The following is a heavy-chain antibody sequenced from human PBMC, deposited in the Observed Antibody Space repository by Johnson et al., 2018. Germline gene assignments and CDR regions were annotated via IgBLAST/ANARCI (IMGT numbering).Heavy chain of an antibody. D-gene: IGHD6-19*01. CDR3: TTDVQWLDPNYYSYGMDV. CDR2: ISYDGNNK. V-gene: IGHV3-30*03. CDR1: GFTFSRYW. J-gene: IGHJ6*02. Sequence: QVQLVQSGGGLVQPGGSLRLSCAASGFTFSRYWMSWVRQAPGKGLEWVAVISYDGNNKYYADSVKGRFTITRDDSKDKLDLQMNSLKTEDKAVYYCTTDVQWLDPNYYSYGMDVWGQGTTVTVSS.